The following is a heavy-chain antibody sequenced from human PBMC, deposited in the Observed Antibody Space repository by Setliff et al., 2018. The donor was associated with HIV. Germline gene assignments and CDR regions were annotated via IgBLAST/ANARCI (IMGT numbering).Heavy chain of an antibody. D-gene: IGHD1-1*01. CDR2: INHSGST. CDR1: GGSFTDYY. V-gene: IGHV4-34*01. Sequence: SETLSLTCAVFGGSFTDYYWIWIRQPPGKGLEWIGEINHSGSTHYNPSLKSRFIISVDTSKNQFSLKLSSVTAADTAVYYCARLRGLNLEPFDYWGQGTLVTVSS. J-gene: IGHJ4*02. CDR3: ARLRGLNLEPFDY.